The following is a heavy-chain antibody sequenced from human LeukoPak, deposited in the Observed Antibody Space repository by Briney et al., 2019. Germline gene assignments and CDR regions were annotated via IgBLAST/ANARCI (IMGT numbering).Heavy chain of an antibody. CDR3: TIGMYSTDY. D-gene: IGHD2-8*01. J-gene: IGHJ4*02. Sequence: SETLSLTCTVSGGSISSYYWSWIRQPPGKGLEWIGYIYYSGSTNYNPSLKSRVTISVDTSKNQFSLKLSSVTAADTAVYYCTIGMYSTDYWGQGTLVTVSS. CDR1: GGSISSYY. V-gene: IGHV4-59*01. CDR2: IYYSGST.